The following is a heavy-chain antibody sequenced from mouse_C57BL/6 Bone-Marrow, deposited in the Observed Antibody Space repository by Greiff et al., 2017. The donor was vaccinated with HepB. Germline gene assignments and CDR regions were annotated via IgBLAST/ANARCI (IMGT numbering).Heavy chain of an antibody. Sequence: EVKLVESGGGLVKPGGSLKLSCAASGFTFSDYGMHWVRQAPEKGLEWVAYISSGSSTIYYADTVKGRCTISRDNAKNTLFLQMTSLRSEDTAMYYCALLLGAYWGQGTLVTVSA. CDR3: ALLLGAY. CDR2: ISSGSSTI. CDR1: GFTFSDYG. J-gene: IGHJ3*01. D-gene: IGHD1-1*01. V-gene: IGHV5-17*01.